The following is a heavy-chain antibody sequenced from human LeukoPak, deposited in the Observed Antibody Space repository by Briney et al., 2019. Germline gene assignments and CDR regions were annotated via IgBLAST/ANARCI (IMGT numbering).Heavy chain of an antibody. CDR1: GYTFTSYG. CDR2: INPNSGGT. J-gene: IGHJ4*02. V-gene: IGHV1-2*02. D-gene: IGHD3-10*01. CDR3: ARDGPPYYYGSGSSPY. Sequence: ASVKVSCKASGYTFTSYGISWVRQAPGQGLEWMGWINPNSGGTNYAQKFQGRVTMTRDTSISTAYMELSRLRSDDTAVYYCARDGPPYYYGSGSSPYWGQGTLVTVSS.